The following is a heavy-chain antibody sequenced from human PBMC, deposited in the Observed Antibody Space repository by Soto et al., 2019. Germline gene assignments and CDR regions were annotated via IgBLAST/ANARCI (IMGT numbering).Heavy chain of an antibody. CDR3: ASGIGYSPEG. Sequence: EVQLLESGGGLVKPGGSLRLSCAASGFTFSSYSMNWVRQAPGKGLEWVSAISSSSSNIYYADSVKGRFTISRDNAKNTEYLQMSSHSAAVTAVYRCASGIGYSPEGWGQGTLVTVSS. CDR1: GFTFSSYS. V-gene: IGHV3-21*01. D-gene: IGHD6-13*01. J-gene: IGHJ4*02. CDR2: ISSSSSNI.